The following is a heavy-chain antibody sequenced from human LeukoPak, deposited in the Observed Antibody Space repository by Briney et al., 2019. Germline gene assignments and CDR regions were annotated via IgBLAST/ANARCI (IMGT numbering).Heavy chain of an antibody. V-gene: IGHV4-59*01. J-gene: IGHJ3*02. CDR1: GGSISSYY. CDR2: IYYSGST. Sequence: SETLSLTCTVSGGSISSYYWSWIRQPPGKGLEWIGYIYYSGSTNYNPSLKSRVTISVDTSKNQFSLKLSSVTAADTAVYYCARSTLWGAFDIWGQGTMVTVSS. CDR3: ARSTLWGAFDI. D-gene: IGHD3-10*01.